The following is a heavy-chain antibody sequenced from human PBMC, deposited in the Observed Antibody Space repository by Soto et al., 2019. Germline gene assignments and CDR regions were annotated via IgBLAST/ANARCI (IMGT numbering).Heavy chain of an antibody. V-gene: IGHV1-69*12. Sequence: QVQLVQSGAEVKKPGSSVKVSCKASGGTFSSYAISWVRQAPGQGLEWMGGIIPIFGTANYAQKFQGRVTITADESKSTAYMELSSLRSEDTAVYYCARDPVAAAGESYYYYGMDVWGQGTTVTVSS. CDR1: GGTFSSYA. D-gene: IGHD6-13*01. J-gene: IGHJ6*02. CDR3: ARDPVAAAGESYYYYGMDV. CDR2: IIPIFGTA.